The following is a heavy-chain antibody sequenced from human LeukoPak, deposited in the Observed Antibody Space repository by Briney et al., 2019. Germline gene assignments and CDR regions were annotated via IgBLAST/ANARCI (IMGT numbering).Heavy chain of an antibody. CDR1: GGSVSSYY. D-gene: IGHD6-6*01. Sequence: PSETLSLTCSVSGGSVSSYYWSWIRQPPGKGLEWIGYVYYTGSTNYNPSLKSRVTMFEDKSKNQFSLRLYSVTVADTAVYYCARHFAYSSSSYFDYWGQGSLVTVS. V-gene: IGHV4-59*08. J-gene: IGHJ4*02. CDR2: VYYTGST. CDR3: ARHFAYSSSSYFDY.